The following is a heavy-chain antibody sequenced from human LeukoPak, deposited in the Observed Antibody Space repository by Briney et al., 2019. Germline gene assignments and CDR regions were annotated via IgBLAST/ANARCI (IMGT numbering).Heavy chain of an antibody. V-gene: IGHV1-46*01. D-gene: IGHD3-10*01. CDR3: ARDSGMVRGTVDY. CDR1: GYTFTSYY. J-gene: IGHJ4*02. CDR2: INPSGGST. Sequence: TSVKVSCKSSGYTFTSYYMYWVRQAPGQGLEWMGIINPSGGSTSYAQKFQGRVTMTRDTSTSTVYMELRSLRSEDTAVYYCARDSGMVRGTVDYWGLGTLVTVSS.